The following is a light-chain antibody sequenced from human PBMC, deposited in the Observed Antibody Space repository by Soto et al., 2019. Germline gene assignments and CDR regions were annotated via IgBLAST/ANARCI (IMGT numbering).Light chain of an antibody. J-gene: IGKJ4*01. CDR1: QNVNHF. CDR2: DTS. Sequence: EIVLTQSPETLSLSPGERATLSCRASQNVNHFLGWYQQKPGQAPRLLIYDTSNRVTGIPARFSGSGSGTDFTLTISSLEPEDFAVYYCQQRSNWLLTFGGGTKVDIK. CDR3: QQRSNWLLT. V-gene: IGKV3-11*01.